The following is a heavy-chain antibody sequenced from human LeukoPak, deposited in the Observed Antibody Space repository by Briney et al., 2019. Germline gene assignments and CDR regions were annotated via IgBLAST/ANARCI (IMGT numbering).Heavy chain of an antibody. V-gene: IGHV4-30-4*08. J-gene: IGHJ6*03. CDR2: IYYSGST. Sequence: SETLSLTRTVSGGSISSGDYYWSWIRQPPGKGLEWIGYIYYSGSTYYNPSLRSRVTISVDTSKNQFSLKLSSVTAADTAVYYCARGGYDYGGNSEKRYYYYYMDVWGKGTTVTVSS. CDR3: ARGGYDYGGNSEKRYYYYYMDV. CDR1: GGSISSGDYY. D-gene: IGHD4-23*01.